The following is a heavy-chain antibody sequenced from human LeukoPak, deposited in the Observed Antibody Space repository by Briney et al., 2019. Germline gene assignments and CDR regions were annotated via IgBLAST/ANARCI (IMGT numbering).Heavy chain of an antibody. CDR3: AREYPPRYYYDSSGYLDY. CDR2: ISHDETYK. D-gene: IGHD3-22*01. J-gene: IGHJ4*02. CDR1: GFTFRNYG. Sequence: GGSLRLSCAASGFTFRNYGMHWVRQAPGKGLEWVAVISHDETYKNSADSVMGRFTISRDNSKNTLYLQMNSLRAEDTAVYYCAREYPPRYYYDSSGYLDYWGQGTLVTVSS. V-gene: IGHV3-33*01.